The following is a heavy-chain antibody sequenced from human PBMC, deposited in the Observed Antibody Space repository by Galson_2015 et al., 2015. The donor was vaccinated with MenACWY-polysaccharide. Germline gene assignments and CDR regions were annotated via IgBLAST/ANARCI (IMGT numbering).Heavy chain of an antibody. CDR3: AKYGSGSFYLD. V-gene: IGHV3-23*01. Sequence: SLRLSCAASGFTFTTYAMNWVRQAPGKGLEWVSAISASGGGTHYADSVKGRFIISRDNSKNTLYLQMNSLRAEDTAVYYCAKYGSGSFYLDWGQGTLVTVSS. CDR1: GFTFTTYA. J-gene: IGHJ4*02. D-gene: IGHD3-10*01. CDR2: ISASGGGT.